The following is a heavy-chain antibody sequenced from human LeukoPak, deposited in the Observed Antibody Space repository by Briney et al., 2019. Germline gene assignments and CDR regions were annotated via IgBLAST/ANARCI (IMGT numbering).Heavy chain of an antibody. D-gene: IGHD2-15*01. J-gene: IGHJ2*01. CDR2: IYYSGST. V-gene: IGHV4-4*02. CDR1: GGSISSSNW. Sequence: KASETLSLTCAVSGGSISSSNWWSWVRQPPGQGLEWIGYIYYSGSTNYNPSLKSRLTISVDTSKNQFSLKLSSVTAADTAVYYCARTSDSVNWYFDLWGRGTLVTVS. CDR3: ARTSDSVNWYFDL.